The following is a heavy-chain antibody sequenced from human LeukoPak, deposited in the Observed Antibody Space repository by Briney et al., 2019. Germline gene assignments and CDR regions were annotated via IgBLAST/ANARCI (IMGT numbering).Heavy chain of an antibody. CDR1: GGTFSSYA. Sequence: SVKVSCKASGGTFSSYAISWVRQAPGQGLEWMGGIIPIFGTANYAQKFQGRVTITADESTSTAYMGLSSLRSEDTAVYYCACRGSYFSSPADYWGQGTLVTVSS. J-gene: IGHJ4*02. CDR2: IIPIFGTA. V-gene: IGHV1-69*13. D-gene: IGHD1-26*01. CDR3: ACRGSYFSSPADY.